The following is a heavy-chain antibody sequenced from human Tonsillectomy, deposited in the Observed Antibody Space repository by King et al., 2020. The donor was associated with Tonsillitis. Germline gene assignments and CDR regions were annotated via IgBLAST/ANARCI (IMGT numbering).Heavy chain of an antibody. CDR3: ARDRDDYIFDY. V-gene: IGHV3-33*05. J-gene: IGHJ4*02. Sequence: QEQLVQSGGGVVQPGRSLRLSCAASGFTFSSYGIHWVRQAPGKGLEWVAVISDDGTNKYCADSVKGRFTISRDNSKNTLYLQMNSLRAEDTAVYYCARDRDDYIFDYWGQGTLVTVSS. D-gene: IGHD4/OR15-4a*01. CDR2: ISDDGTNK. CDR1: GFTFSSYG.